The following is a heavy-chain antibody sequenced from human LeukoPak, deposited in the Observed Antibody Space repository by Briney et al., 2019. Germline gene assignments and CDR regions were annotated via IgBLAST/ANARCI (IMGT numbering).Heavy chain of an antibody. V-gene: IGHV3-30-3*01. CDR1: GFTFSSYA. Sequence: GGSLRLSCAASGFTFSSYAMHWVRQAPGKGLEWVAVISYDGSSKYYADSVKGRFTISRGNSKNTLYLQMNSLRAEDTAVYYCAKGWVAAAGTPARNWFDPWGQGTLVTVSS. D-gene: IGHD6-13*01. CDR2: ISYDGSSK. J-gene: IGHJ5*02. CDR3: AKGWVAAAGTPARNWFDP.